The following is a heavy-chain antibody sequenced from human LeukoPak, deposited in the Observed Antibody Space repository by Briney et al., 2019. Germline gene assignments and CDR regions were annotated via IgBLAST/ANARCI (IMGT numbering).Heavy chain of an antibody. Sequence: SETLSLTCAVYGGSFSGYYWSWIRQPPGKGLEWIGYIYYSGSTNYNPSLKSRVTISVDTSKNQFSLKLSSVTAADTAVYYCARSSGYYDSSGYSVPFDYWGQGTLVTVSS. CDR2: IYYSGST. D-gene: IGHD3-22*01. V-gene: IGHV4-59*01. CDR3: ARSSGYYDSSGYSVPFDY. J-gene: IGHJ4*02. CDR1: GGSFSGYY.